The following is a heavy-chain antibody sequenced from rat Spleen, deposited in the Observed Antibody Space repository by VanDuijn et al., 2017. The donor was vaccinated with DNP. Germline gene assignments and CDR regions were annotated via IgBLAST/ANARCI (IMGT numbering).Heavy chain of an antibody. CDR1: GFTFSNYG. CDR2: IRTGGEDT. Sequence: EVQLVGSGGGLVQSGRSLKISCAASGFTFSNYGMAWVRQAPKKGLEWVTSIRTGGEDTYYRDSVKGRFTISRDNAKNTLSLQMDSLRSEETATYYCARHHLYSAPYYAMDAWGQGTSVIVSS. V-gene: IGHV5S13*01. J-gene: IGHJ4*01. CDR3: ARHHLYSAPYYAMDA. D-gene: IGHD3-3*01.